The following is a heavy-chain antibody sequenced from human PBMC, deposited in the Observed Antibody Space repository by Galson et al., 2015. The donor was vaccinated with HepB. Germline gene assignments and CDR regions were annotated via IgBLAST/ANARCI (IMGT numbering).Heavy chain of an antibody. D-gene: IGHD3-10*01. Sequence: SVKVSCKASGGTFSSYAISWVRQAPGQGLEWMGGIIPILGIANYAQKFQGRVTITADKSTSTAYMELSSLRSEDTAVYYCARDRNPPMVRGVMFATYMDVWGKGTTVTVSS. V-gene: IGHV1-69*10. CDR2: IIPILGIA. CDR1: GGTFSSYA. J-gene: IGHJ6*03. CDR3: ARDRNPPMVRGVMFATYMDV.